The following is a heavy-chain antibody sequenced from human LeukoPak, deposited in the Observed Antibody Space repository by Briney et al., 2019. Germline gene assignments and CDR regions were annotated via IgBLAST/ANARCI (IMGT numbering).Heavy chain of an antibody. D-gene: IGHD4-17*01. J-gene: IGHJ4*02. CDR2: IFPDGRT. V-gene: IGHV3-53*01. CDR1: VLTVTDNY. Sequence: PGRSLRLSCSASVLTVTDNYMSWVRQAPGKGLEWVSVIFPDGRTYHSDSLKGRFTISRDKSKNTVLLQINGLRADDTALYHCARTNPVYGDFDYWGQGVLGTVSS. CDR3: ARTNPVYGDFDY.